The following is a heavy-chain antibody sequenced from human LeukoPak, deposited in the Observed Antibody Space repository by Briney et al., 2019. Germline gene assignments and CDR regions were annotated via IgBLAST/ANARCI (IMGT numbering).Heavy chain of an antibody. CDR1: GGSISSSSYY. CDR3: AREGDDYGDY. V-gene: IGHV4-39*02. D-gene: IGHD1-26*01. Sequence: PSETLSLTCTVSGGSISSSSYYWGWIRQPPGKGLEWIGSIYYSGSTYYNPSLKSRVTISVDTSKNQFSLKLSSVTAADTAVYYCAREGDDYGDYWGQGTLVTVSS. CDR2: IYYSGST. J-gene: IGHJ4*02.